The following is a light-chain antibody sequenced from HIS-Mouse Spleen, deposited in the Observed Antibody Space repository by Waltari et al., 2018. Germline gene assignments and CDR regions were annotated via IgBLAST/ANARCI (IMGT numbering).Light chain of an antibody. V-gene: IGLV2-23*01. CDR3: CSYAGSSTVV. J-gene: IGLJ2*01. CDR1: SSDVGRYNL. Sequence: QSALTQPASVSGSPGQSITISCTGTSSDVGRYNLCPWYQQHLGKAPKLMIYEGSKRPSGVSNRFSGSKSGNTASLTISGLQAEDEADYYCCSYAGSSTVVFGGGTKLTVL. CDR2: EGS.